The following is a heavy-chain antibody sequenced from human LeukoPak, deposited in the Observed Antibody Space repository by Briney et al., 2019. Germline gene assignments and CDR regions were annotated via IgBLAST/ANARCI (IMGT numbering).Heavy chain of an antibody. CDR1: GGSISTYY. V-gene: IGHV4-4*09. D-gene: IGHD6-13*01. Sequence: PSETLSLTCTVSGGSISTYYWSWIRRPPGKGLEWIAYIHASGPTNYNPSLKSRITISVDTSKNQFSLKLSSVTAADTAVYYCARHGGPSSSWFFPIDYWGQGTLVTVSS. CDR3: ARHGGPSSSWFFPIDY. J-gene: IGHJ4*02. CDR2: IHASGPT.